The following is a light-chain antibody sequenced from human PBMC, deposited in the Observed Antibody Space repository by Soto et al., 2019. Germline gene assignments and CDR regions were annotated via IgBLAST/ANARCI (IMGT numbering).Light chain of an antibody. CDR3: QQYYSTPRT. CDR1: QSVLYSSNNKNY. CDR2: WAS. V-gene: IGKV4-1*01. J-gene: IGKJ1*01. Sequence: DIVLTQSPDSLAVSLGERATINCKSSQSVLYSSNNKNYLAWYQQKPGQPPKLLIYWASTRESGVPDRFSGRGFGTYFTLPISTLQAEDVAVYYCQQYYSTPRTFGQGTKVEIK.